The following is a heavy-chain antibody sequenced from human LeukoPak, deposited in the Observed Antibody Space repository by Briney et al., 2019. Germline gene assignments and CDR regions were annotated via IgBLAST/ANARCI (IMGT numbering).Heavy chain of an antibody. D-gene: IGHD4-23*01. CDR3: AGVARTTVAYYYYYMDV. J-gene: IGHJ6*03. CDR1: EFTFSSYW. Sequence: PGGSLRLSCAASEFTFSSYWMSWVRQAPGKGLEWVANIKQDGSEKNFVDSVKGRFTISRDNAKNSLYLQMNSLRAEDTAVYYCAGVARTTVAYYYYYMDVWGKGTTVTVSS. V-gene: IGHV3-7*01. CDR2: IKQDGSEK.